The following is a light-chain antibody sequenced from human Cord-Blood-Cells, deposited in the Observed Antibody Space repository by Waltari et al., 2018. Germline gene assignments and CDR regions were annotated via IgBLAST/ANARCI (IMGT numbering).Light chain of an antibody. CDR2: RNN. Sequence: QSVLPQTPSASGTPGHRVTISCSDSSPNIGTTNVSGYQPLPGTAPKLLIYRNNQRPSGVPDRFSGSKSGTSASLAISGLRSEDEADYYCAAWDDSLSGWVFGGGTKLTVL. CDR3: AAWDDSLSGWV. J-gene: IGLJ3*02. CDR1: SPNIGTTN. V-gene: IGLV1-47*01.